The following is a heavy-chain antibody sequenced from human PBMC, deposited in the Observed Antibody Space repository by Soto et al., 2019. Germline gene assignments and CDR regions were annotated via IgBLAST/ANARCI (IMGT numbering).Heavy chain of an antibody. D-gene: IGHD3-3*01. Sequence: GGSLRLSCAASGFTFSSYWMHWVRQAPGKGLVWVSRINSDGSSTSYADSVKGRFTISRDNAKNTLYLQMNSLRAEDTAVYYCASVDTIFGVVIYEGDAFDIWGQGTMVTVSS. CDR1: GFTFSSYW. CDR2: INSDGSST. CDR3: ASVDTIFGVVIYEGDAFDI. J-gene: IGHJ3*02. V-gene: IGHV3-74*01.